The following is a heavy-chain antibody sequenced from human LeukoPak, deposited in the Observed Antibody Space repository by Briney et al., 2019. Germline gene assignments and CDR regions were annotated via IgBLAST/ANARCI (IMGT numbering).Heavy chain of an antibody. CDR1: GFTFNTHN. CDR2: ISGSSTNI. J-gene: IGHJ4*02. V-gene: IGHV3-48*01. CDR3: AKGRYFDWLFPFDY. D-gene: IGHD3-9*01. Sequence: PGGSLRLSCAASGFTFNTHNMNWVRQAPGKGLEWVSYISGSSTNIHYADSVKGRFTISRDTSKNTLFLQMNSLRAEDTAVYYCAKGRYFDWLFPFDYWGQGTLVTVSS.